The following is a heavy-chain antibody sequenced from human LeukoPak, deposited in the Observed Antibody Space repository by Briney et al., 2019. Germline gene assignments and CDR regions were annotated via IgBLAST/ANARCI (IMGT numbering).Heavy chain of an antibody. J-gene: IGHJ4*02. Sequence: PSETLSLTCAVSGYSISTGRYWGWIRLPPGKGLEWIGSIYHSGTTYYNPSLKSRVTISVDTSKNQFSLKLRPVTAADTAVYYCARSLSTAGIDYWGQGTLVTVSS. D-gene: IGHD2-2*01. V-gene: IGHV4-38-2*01. CDR2: IYHSGTT. CDR3: ARSLSTAGIDY. CDR1: GYSISTGRY.